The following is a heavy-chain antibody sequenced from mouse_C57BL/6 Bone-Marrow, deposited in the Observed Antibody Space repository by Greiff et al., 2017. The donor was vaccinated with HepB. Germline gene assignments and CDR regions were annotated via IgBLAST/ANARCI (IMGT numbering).Heavy chain of an antibody. V-gene: IGHV5-4*01. D-gene: IGHD2-3*01. CDR2: ISDGGSYT. CDR3: AKPPDGYYSAWFAY. J-gene: IGHJ3*01. Sequence: EVQLQESGGGLVKPGGSLKLSCAASGFTFSSYAMSWVRQTPEKRLEWVATISDGGSYTYYPDNVKGRFTISRDNAKNNLYLQMSHLKSEDTAMYYCAKPPDGYYSAWFAYWGQGTLVTVSA. CDR1: GFTFSSYA.